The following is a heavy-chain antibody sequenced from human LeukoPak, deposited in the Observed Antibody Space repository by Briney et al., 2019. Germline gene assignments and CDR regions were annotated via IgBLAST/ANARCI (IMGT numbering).Heavy chain of an antibody. CDR1: GGTFSSYT. CDR2: IIPILGIA. CDR3: AMLRYCSGGSCYRGGYFDY. J-gene: IGHJ4*02. D-gene: IGHD2-15*01. V-gene: IGHV1-69*02. Sequence: SVKVSCKASGGTFSSYTISWVRQAPGQGLEWMGRIIPILGIANYAQKFQGRVTITADKSTSTAYMELSSLRSEDTAVYYCAMLRYCSGGSCYRGGYFDYWGQGTLVTVSS.